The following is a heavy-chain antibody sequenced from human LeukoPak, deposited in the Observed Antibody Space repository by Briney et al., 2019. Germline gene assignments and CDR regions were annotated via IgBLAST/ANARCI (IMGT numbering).Heavy chain of an antibody. V-gene: IGHV3-33*01. CDR1: GFTFSSYG. Sequence: GGSLRLSCAASGFTFSSYGMYWVRQAPGKGLEWVAVIWYDGSNKYYADSVKGRFTISRDNSKNTLYLQMNSLRAEDTAVYYCARDNTFYYYGSGSYYNAPVFDYWGQGTLVTVSS. CDR3: ARDNTFYYYGSGSYYNAPVFDY. CDR2: IWYDGSNK. D-gene: IGHD3-10*01. J-gene: IGHJ4*02.